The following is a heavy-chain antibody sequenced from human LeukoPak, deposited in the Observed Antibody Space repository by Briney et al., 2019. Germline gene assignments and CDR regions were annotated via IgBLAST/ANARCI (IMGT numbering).Heavy chain of an antibody. CDR2: IWYDGTNK. Sequence: AGGSLRLSCAASGFTFSSYGMHWVRQAPGKGLEWVAVIWYDGTNKYYADSVKGRFTISRDNSKNTLYLQLNSLRAEDTAVFYCARVRDISGHWGFLDYWGQGTLVTVSS. CDR3: ARVRDISGHWGFLDY. J-gene: IGHJ4*02. CDR1: GFTFSSYG. V-gene: IGHV3-33*01. D-gene: IGHD6-19*01.